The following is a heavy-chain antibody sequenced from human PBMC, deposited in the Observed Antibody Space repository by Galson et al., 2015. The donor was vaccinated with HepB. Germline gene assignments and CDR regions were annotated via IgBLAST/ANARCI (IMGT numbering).Heavy chain of an antibody. Sequence: SLRLSCAASGFTFSDYAMQWVRQAPGKGLDWVAGISFDAYNKVYGDSVKGRFTISRDNSKNTLYLQINSLRPEDTAVYYCAKDFQARGLIYDAFDFWGQGTLVTVSS. CDR2: ISFDAYNK. CDR1: GFTFSDYA. J-gene: IGHJ3*01. CDR3: AKDFQARGLIYDAFDF. V-gene: IGHV3-30*18. D-gene: IGHD3-10*01.